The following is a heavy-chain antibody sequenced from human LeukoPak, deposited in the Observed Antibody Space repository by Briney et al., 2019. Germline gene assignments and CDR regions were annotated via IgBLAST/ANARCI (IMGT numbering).Heavy chain of an antibody. CDR1: GFTFSNAW. Sequence: GGSLRFSCAASGFTFSNAWMNWVRHAPGKGLEWVGHIKSKTEGGTTDYAAPVKDRFIIFRDDSKNTLYLQMNSLKTEDTGVYYCTTDVWPYTGSDYWGQGTLVTVSS. CDR2: IKSKTEGGTT. D-gene: IGHD1-26*01. J-gene: IGHJ4*02. V-gene: IGHV3-15*01. CDR3: TTDVWPYTGSDY.